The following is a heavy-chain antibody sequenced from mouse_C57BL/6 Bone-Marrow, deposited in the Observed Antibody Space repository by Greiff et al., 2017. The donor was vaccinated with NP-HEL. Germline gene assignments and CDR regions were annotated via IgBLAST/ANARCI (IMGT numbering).Heavy chain of an antibody. V-gene: IGHV6-6*01. Sequence: EVKLVESGGGLVQPGGSMKLSCAASGFTFSDAWMDCVRQSPEKGLEWVAEIRNKANNHATYYAESVKGRFTISRDDSKSSVYLQMNSLRAEDTGIYYCTGSNPYYYAMDYWGQGTSVTVSS. CDR1: GFTFSDAW. J-gene: IGHJ4*01. CDR3: TGSNPYYYAMDY. CDR2: IRNKANNHAT. D-gene: IGHD2-5*01.